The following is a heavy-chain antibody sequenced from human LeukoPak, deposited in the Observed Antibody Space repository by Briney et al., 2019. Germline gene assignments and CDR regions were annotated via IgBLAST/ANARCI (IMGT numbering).Heavy chain of an antibody. CDR1: GTSISNYY. J-gene: IGHJ4*02. D-gene: IGHD6-13*01. V-gene: IGHV4-59*01. CDR2: IYNSGST. Sequence: SETLSLTCTVSGTSISNYYWSWIRQPPGKGLEWIGYIYNSGSTNYNPSLKSRVTMSVDTSKNQFSLKLTSVTPADTAVYYCARGGWYSSSWSFDYWGQGTLVTVSS. CDR3: ARGGWYSSSWSFDY.